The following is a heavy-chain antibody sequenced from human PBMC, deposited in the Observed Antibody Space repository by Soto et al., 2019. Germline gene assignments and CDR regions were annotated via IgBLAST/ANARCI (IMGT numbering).Heavy chain of an antibody. CDR1: GFTFSSYG. D-gene: IGHD1-26*01. CDR3: AKDPRIQWDGNGMDV. V-gene: IGHV3-30*18. CDR2: ISYDGSNK. Sequence: QVQLVESGGGVVQPGRSLRLSCAASGFTFSSYGMHWVRQAPGKGLEWVAVISYDGSNKYYADSVKGRFTISRDNSQNTLYLQMNSLRAEDRAVYYCAKDPRIQWDGNGMDVWGQGTTVSVSS. J-gene: IGHJ6*02.